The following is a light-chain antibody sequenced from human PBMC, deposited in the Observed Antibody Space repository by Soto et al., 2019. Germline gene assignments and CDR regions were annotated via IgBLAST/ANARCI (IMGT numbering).Light chain of an antibody. J-gene: IGKJ2*02. V-gene: IGKV3-11*01. CDR3: QHGGKWPST. CDR1: QSVSSY. CDR2: GAS. Sequence: EIVLTQSPATLSLSPGERATLSCRASQSVSSYLAWYQQKPGQAPRLLIYGASTRATGIPARFSGSGSGTDFRLTISRLESEDVAVYYCQHGGKWPSTFGQGTKLEIK.